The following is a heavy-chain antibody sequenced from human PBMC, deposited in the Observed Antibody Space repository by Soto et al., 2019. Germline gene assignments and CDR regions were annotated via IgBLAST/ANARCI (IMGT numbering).Heavy chain of an antibody. CDR2: IYYSGST. D-gene: IGHD2-2*02. CDR1: GGSISSGGYY. V-gene: IGHV4-31*03. CDR3: ARGYCSSTSCYMWGTDVFDY. J-gene: IGHJ4*02. Sequence: PSETLSLTCTVSGGSISSGGYYWSWIRQHPGKGLEWIGYIYYSGSTYYNPSLKSRVTISVDTSKNQFSLKLSSVTAADTAVYYCARGYCSSTSCYMWGTDVFDYWGQGTLVTVSS.